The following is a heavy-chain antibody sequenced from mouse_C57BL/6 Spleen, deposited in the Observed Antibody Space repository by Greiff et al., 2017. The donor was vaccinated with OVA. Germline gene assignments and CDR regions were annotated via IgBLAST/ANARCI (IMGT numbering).Heavy chain of an antibody. J-gene: IGHJ2*01. CDR3: ARSGNWADY. V-gene: IGHV1-61*01. Sequence: QVQLKQPGAELVRPGSSVKLSCKASGYTFTSYWMDWVKQRPGQGLEWIGNIYPSDSETHYNQKFKDKATLTVDKSSSTAYMQLSSLTSEDSAVYYCARSGNWADYWGQGTTLTVSS. CDR2: IYPSDSET. D-gene: IGHD4-1*01. CDR1: GYTFTSYW.